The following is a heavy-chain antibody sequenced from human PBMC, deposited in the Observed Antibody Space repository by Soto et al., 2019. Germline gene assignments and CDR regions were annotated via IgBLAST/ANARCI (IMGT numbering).Heavy chain of an antibody. CDR3: ARLRLGVTTGDYYYGMDV. CDR2: IYYSGST. Sequence: PSETLSLTCTASGGSISSSSYYWGWIRQPPGKWLEWIGSIYYSGSTYYNPSLKSRVTISVDTSKNQFSLKLSSVTAADTAVYYCARLRLGVTTGDYYYGMDVWGQGTTVTVSS. V-gene: IGHV4-39*01. CDR1: GGSISSSSYY. D-gene: IGHD4-4*01. J-gene: IGHJ6*02.